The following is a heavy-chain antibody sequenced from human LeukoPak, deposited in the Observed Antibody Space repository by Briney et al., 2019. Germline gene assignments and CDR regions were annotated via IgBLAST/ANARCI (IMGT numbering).Heavy chain of an antibody. V-gene: IGHV1-2*02. Sequence: ASVKVSCKASGYTFTGYYMHWVRQAPGQGLEWMGWINPNSGGTNYAQKFQGRVTMTRDMSTSTVYMELSSLRSEDTAVYYCAREGSSSWYRGGAFDIWGQGTMVTVSS. CDR3: AREGSSSWYRGGAFDI. J-gene: IGHJ3*02. CDR1: GYTFTGYY. D-gene: IGHD6-13*01. CDR2: INPNSGGT.